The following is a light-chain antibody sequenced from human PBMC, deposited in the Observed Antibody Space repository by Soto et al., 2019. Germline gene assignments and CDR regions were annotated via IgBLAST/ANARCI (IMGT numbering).Light chain of an antibody. V-gene: IGKV3-11*01. Sequence: IVLTQSPATVSLSPWERATLSCRASQSVRSNLAWYQHKPGQAPRLLIYDAFNKATGIPARFSGSGSGTDFTLTINRVEPEDFAVYYCQQYNNWPFTFGQGTRLEIK. CDR2: DAF. J-gene: IGKJ5*01. CDR3: QQYNNWPFT. CDR1: QSVRSN.